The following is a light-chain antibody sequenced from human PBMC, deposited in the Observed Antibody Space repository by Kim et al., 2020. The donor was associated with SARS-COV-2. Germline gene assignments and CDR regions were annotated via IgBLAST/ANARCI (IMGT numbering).Light chain of an antibody. CDR3: QQYNNWKPYA. J-gene: IGKJ2*01. V-gene: IGKV3-15*01. CDR1: QSVSNN. CDR2: GAT. Sequence: VSGRKRATLSRGDSQSVSNNCGWYQQKPGQAPSVLIDGATTRATGTPASFSGSGSDTDSSLTISGLQSEDVAVYYCQQYNNWKPYAFGQGTKLEIK.